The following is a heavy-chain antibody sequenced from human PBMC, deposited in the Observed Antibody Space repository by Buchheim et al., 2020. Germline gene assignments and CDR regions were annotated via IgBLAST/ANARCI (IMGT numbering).Heavy chain of an antibody. J-gene: IGHJ4*02. D-gene: IGHD4-11*01. CDR2: ISRASNTV. V-gene: IGHV3-48*01. CDR3: ARDTPNYTNYPGAFDY. Sequence: EVQLVESGGGLVQPGGSLRLSCAASGFTFSNYRMNWVRQAPGKGLEWVSYISRASNTVYYADSVKGRFTISRDNARSSLYLQMNSLRVEDTAIYYCARDTPNYTNYPGAFDYWGQGTL. CDR1: GFTFSNYR.